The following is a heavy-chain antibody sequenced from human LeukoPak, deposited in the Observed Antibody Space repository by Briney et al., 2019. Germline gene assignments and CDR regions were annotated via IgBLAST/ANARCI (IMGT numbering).Heavy chain of an antibody. Sequence: RGSLRLSCAASGFTFSSYAMHWVRQAPGKGLGWVAVISYDGSNKYYADSVKGRFTISRDNSKNTLYLQMNSLRAEDTAVYYCARDRVAVAGIRNFDYWGQGTLVTVSS. V-gene: IGHV3-30*04. D-gene: IGHD6-19*01. CDR1: GFTFSSYA. CDR2: ISYDGSNK. J-gene: IGHJ4*02. CDR3: ARDRVAVAGIRNFDY.